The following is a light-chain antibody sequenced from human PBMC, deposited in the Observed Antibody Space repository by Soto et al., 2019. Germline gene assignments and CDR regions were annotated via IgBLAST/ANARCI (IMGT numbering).Light chain of an antibody. V-gene: IGLV1-51*01. Sequence: QSVLSQPPSVSAAPGQRVTISCSGSSSNIGGNSVSWYQQLPGTAPKLLIYDDDQRLSGIPDRFSGSKSGTSATLGITGFQTGDEADYYCGSWDSSLSAYVFGTGTKVTV. CDR1: SSNIGGNS. CDR3: GSWDSSLSAYV. J-gene: IGLJ1*01. CDR2: DDD.